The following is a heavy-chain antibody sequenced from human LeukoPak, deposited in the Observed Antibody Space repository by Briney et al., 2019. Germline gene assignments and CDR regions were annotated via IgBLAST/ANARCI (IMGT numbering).Heavy chain of an antibody. J-gene: IGHJ5*02. CDR2: ISGGGGST. V-gene: IGHV3-23*01. Sequence: GGSLRLSCAASGFTFSAYDMSWVRQAPGKGLDWVSAISGGGGSTYYADSVEGRFIISKDNSKNTLYLQMNSLRAEDTAVYYCAKGEGFDPWGQGTLVTVSS. CDR3: AKGEGFDP. CDR1: GFTFSAYD.